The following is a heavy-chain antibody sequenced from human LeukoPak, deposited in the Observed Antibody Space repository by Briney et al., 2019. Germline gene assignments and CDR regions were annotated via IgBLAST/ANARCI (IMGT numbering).Heavy chain of an antibody. D-gene: IGHD3-22*01. CDR2: IWYDGSNK. CDR1: GFTFSSYG. V-gene: IGHV3-33*01. CDR3: ASSWYYDSSGYPLDAFDI. Sequence: GGSLRLSCAASGFTFSSYGMHWVRQAPGKGLEWVAVIWYDGSNKYYADSVKGRFTISRDNSKNTLYLQMNSLRAEDTAVYYCASSWYYDSSGYPLDAFDIWGQGTMVTVSS. J-gene: IGHJ3*02.